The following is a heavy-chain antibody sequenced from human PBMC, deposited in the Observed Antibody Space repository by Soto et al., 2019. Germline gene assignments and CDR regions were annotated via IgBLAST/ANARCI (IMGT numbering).Heavy chain of an antibody. J-gene: IGHJ4*02. CDR3: ARDLGGWTDY. D-gene: IGHD6-19*01. Sequence: ASVKVSCKASGYTFTSYAMQWVHQAPGQRLEWMGWINAGNGNTKYSQKFQGRVTITSDTSASTDYMELSSLRSEDTAVYYCARDLGGWTDYWGQGTLVTVSS. CDR1: GYTFTSYA. V-gene: IGHV1-3*01. CDR2: INAGNGNT.